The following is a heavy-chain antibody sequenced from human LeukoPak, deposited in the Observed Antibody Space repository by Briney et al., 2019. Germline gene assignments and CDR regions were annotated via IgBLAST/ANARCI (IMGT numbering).Heavy chain of an antibody. CDR2: MSPNSGNT. Sequence: GASVKVSCKASGYTFTGYDINWVRQAAGQGLEWMGWMSPNSGNTGYAPEFQGRVIMTRNSSISTAYMELSSLRSEDTAVYYCARGLDSSGNYRPYDAFDIWGQGTKVIVSS. CDR1: GYTFTGYD. V-gene: IGHV1-8*01. CDR3: ARGLDSSGNYRPYDAFDI. J-gene: IGHJ3*02. D-gene: IGHD1-26*01.